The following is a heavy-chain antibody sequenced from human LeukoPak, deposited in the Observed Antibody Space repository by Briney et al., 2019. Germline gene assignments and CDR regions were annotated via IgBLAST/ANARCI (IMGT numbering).Heavy chain of an antibody. Sequence: SETLSLTCTVSGDSISSNDYYWDWIRQPPGKGLEWIGEIYYSGNTYYNPSLKSRVTISVDTSKDQFSLKLSSVTAADTAVYYCVRLSSDNVPGYLYYFDYWGRGTLVTVSS. CDR1: GDSISSNDYY. D-gene: IGHD3-9*01. V-gene: IGHV4-39*01. CDR3: VRLSSDNVPGYLYYFDY. J-gene: IGHJ4*02. CDR2: IYYSGNT.